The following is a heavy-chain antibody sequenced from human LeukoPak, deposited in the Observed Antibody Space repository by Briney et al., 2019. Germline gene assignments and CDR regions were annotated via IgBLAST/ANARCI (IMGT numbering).Heavy chain of an antibody. V-gene: IGHV3-30-3*01. Sequence: PGRSLRLSCAASGFTFSSYAMHWVRQAPGKGLEWVAVISYDGSNKYYADSVKGRFTISRDNTKNTLYLQMNSLRAEDTAVYYCASWCSSTSCYSLGAFDIWGQGTMVTVSS. D-gene: IGHD2-2*01. CDR1: GFTFSSYA. CDR2: ISYDGSNK. CDR3: ASWCSSTSCYSLGAFDI. J-gene: IGHJ3*02.